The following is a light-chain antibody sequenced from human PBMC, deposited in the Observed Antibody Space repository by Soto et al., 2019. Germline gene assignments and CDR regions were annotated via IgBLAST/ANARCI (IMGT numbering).Light chain of an antibody. CDR2: HAS. Sequence: DIQMTQSPSTLPASVGDRVTITCRSSQRIRNWLAWYQQKPGTAPKVLIYHASNLQSGVPSRFSGSGSGTQFTLTISSLQPDDFTTYSCPQYNSYLFGQGTKVNIK. J-gene: IGKJ1*01. V-gene: IGKV1-5*01. CDR3: PQYNSYL. CDR1: QRIRNW.